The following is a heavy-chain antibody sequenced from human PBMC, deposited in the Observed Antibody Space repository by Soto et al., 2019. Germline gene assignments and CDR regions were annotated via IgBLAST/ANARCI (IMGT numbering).Heavy chain of an antibody. CDR3: ARVPDR. D-gene: IGHD2-2*01. CDR1: GGSISSGGYS. V-gene: IGHV4-30-2*01. CDR2: FYHSGST. Sequence: QLQLQESGSGLVKPSQTLSLTFAVSGGSISSGGYSWSWIRQPPGKGLEWIGYFYHSGSTYYNQTSRSRVSISVDGSKSQFSLKPCSVTDANTAVYYCARVPDRWGQGTMVTVSS. J-gene: IGHJ5*02.